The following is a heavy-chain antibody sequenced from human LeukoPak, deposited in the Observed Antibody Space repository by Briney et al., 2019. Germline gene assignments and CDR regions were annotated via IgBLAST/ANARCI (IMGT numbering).Heavy chain of an antibody. CDR3: AALWEGGY. V-gene: IGHV3-7*01. D-gene: IGHD3-16*01. CDR2: IKKDGSNE. J-gene: IGHJ4*02. Sequence: GGSLRLSCAASGLPFSNYWMSWVRQAPGKGLEWVADIKKDGSNEYYVDSEKGRFTISRDNAENSLFLQMNSLRAEDTAVYYCAALWEGGYWGQGTLVTVSS. CDR1: GLPFSNYW.